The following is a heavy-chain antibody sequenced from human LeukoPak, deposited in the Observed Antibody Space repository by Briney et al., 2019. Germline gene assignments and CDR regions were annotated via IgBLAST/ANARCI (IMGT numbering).Heavy chain of an antibody. J-gene: IGHJ5*02. CDR1: GYTFTGYY. Sequence: ASLKVSCKASGYTFTGYYIHWVRQAPEQGLEWMGGIDSDSGATNYPQKFQGRATMARDTSITTAYMELRRPRSDDTAVYYCARGPFRNVETAMVASRFDPWGQGTLVTVS. V-gene: IGHV1-2*02. CDR2: IDSDSGAT. CDR3: ARGPFRNVETAMVASRFDP. D-gene: IGHD5-18*01.